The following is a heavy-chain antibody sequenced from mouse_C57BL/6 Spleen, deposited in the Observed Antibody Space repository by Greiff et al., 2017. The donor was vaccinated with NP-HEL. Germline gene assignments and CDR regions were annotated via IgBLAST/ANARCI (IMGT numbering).Heavy chain of an antibody. CDR3: ARWGYDYDGAWFAY. J-gene: IGHJ3*01. CDR1: GYSLTRDY. D-gene: IGHD2-4*01. CDR2: ISYSGST. Sequence: VQLKESGPGLAKPSQTLSLTCSVTGYSLTRDYWNWIRKFPGNKLEYMGYISYSGSTYYNPSLKSRISITRDTSKNQYYLPLNSVTTEDTATYYGARWGYDYDGAWFAYGGQGTLVTVSA. V-gene: IGHV3-8*01.